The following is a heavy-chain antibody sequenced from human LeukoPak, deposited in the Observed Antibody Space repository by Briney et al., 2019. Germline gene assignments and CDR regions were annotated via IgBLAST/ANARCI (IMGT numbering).Heavy chain of an antibody. V-gene: IGHV4-31*02. J-gene: IGHJ3*02. CDR1: GFTFSDYY. CDR3: AREGDSSSWYWDAFDI. CDR2: IYYSGST. Sequence: LRLSCAASGFTFSDYYMSWIRQHPGKGLEWIGYIYYSGSTYYNPSLKSRVTISVDTSKNQFSLKLSSVTAADTAVYYCAREGDSSSWYWDAFDIWGQGTMVTVSS. D-gene: IGHD6-13*01.